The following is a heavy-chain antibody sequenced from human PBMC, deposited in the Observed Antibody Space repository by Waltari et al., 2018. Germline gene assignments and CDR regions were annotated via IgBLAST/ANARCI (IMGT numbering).Heavy chain of an antibody. CDR3: ARPSLGQYYYYGMEV. J-gene: IGHJ6*02. V-gene: IGHV1-18*01. Sequence: QGQLVQSVGEVKKPGASVQVSCKASRYTFTSYGISRVRQAPGQGLAWMGWIRVDNGNTNYAQHLQGRVTMTADTSTSTAYMELRSLRSDDTAVYYCARPSLGQYYYYGMEVWGQGTAVTVSS. CDR1: RYTFTSYG. D-gene: IGHD7-27*01. CDR2: IRVDNGNT.